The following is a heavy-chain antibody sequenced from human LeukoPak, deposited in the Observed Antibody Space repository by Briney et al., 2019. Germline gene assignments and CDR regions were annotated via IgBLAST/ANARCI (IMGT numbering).Heavy chain of an antibody. J-gene: IGHJ4*02. D-gene: IGHD5-18*01. Sequence: PSETLSLTCAVYGGSFSGYYWSWIRQPPGKGLEWIGEINHSGSTNYNPSLKSRVTISVDTSKNQFSLKLSSVTAADTAVYYCARDSPEYSYGPSFDYWGQGTLVTVSS. CDR3: ARDSPEYSYGPSFDY. V-gene: IGHV4-34*01. CDR2: INHSGST. CDR1: GGSFSGYY.